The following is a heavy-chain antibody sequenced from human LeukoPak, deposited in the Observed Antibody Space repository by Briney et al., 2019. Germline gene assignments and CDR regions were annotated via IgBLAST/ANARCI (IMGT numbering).Heavy chain of an antibody. D-gene: IGHD3-22*01. CDR2: INHSGST. CDR1: GGSFNGYY. CDR3: ARRGYYYDSSGYPQRRAEYFQH. V-gene: IGHV4-34*01. J-gene: IGHJ1*01. Sequence: PETLSLTCAVYGGSFNGYYWSWIRQPPGKGLEWIGEINHSGSTNYNPSLKSRVTISVDTSKNQFSLKLSSVTAADTAVYYCARRGYYYDSSGYPQRRAEYFQHWGQGTLVTVSS.